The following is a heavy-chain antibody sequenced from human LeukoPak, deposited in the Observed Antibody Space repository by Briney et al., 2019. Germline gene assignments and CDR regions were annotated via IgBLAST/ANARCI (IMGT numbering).Heavy chain of an antibody. CDR3: ASHCSSVCPGY. J-gene: IGHJ4*02. CDR2: IWYDGSKE. Sequence: GRSLRLSCAASGFTFSDYGMHWVRQAPGKGLEWVAFIWYDGSKEYYADSVKGRFTISRDNSKNDLYLQMNSLRAEDTAVYYCASHCSSVCPGYWDQGTLVAVSS. D-gene: IGHD6-19*01. V-gene: IGHV3-33*01. CDR1: GFTFSDYG.